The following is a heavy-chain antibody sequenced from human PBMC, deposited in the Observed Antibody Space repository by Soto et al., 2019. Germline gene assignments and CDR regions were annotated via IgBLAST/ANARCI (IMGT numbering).Heavy chain of an antibody. D-gene: IGHD3-16*01. CDR3: FGGNGGPQ. CDR2: IKPDGGAT. CDR1: DFTFRNSW. V-gene: IGHV3-7*03. J-gene: IGHJ4*02. Sequence: QLVESGGDLVQPGGSLRLSCATSDFTFRNSWINWVRQAPGKGLEWVANIKPDGGATKDVDSVKGRFTISRDNVRNSASLQMNSLRVEDTAVYFCFGGNGGPQWGQGTLVTVSS.